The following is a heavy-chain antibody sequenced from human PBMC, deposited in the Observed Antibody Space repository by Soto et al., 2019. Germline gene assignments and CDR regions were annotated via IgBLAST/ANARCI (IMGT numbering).Heavy chain of an antibody. V-gene: IGHV3-21*01. Sequence: GGSLRLSCAASGFTFSSYSMNWVRQAPGKGLEWVSSISSSSSYIYYADSVKGRFTISRDNAKNSLYLKMNSLRAEDTAVYYCARDSLNWNDVGHFDYWGQGTLVTVSS. CDR2: ISSSSSYI. J-gene: IGHJ4*02. CDR3: ARDSLNWNDVGHFDY. D-gene: IGHD1-20*01. CDR1: GFTFSSYS.